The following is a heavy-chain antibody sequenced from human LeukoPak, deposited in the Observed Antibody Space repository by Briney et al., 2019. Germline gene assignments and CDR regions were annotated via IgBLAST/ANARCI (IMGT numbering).Heavy chain of an antibody. CDR1: GFTLSNYG. J-gene: IGHJ4*02. Sequence: GGSLRLSCVASGFTLSNYGKNWVRQAPGKGLDWVSYISSTSSAKNYADSVKGRFTISRDNGKRSLYLQMDSLRVEDTGVYYCARGGAARPDYWGQGTLVTVSS. D-gene: IGHD6-6*01. V-gene: IGHV3-48*01. CDR2: ISSTSSAK. CDR3: ARGGAARPDY.